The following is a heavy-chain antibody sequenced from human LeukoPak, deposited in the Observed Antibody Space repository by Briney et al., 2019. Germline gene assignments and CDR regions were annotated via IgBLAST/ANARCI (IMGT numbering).Heavy chain of an antibody. CDR2: ISGSGGGT. CDR1: GFTFSSYA. Sequence: GGSLRLSCAASGFTFSSYAMSWARQAPGKGLEWVSAISGSGGGTYYADSVKGRFTISRDNSKNTLYLQMNSLRAEDTAVYYCARGRYYDSSGYYGAFDYWGQGTLVTVSS. J-gene: IGHJ4*02. V-gene: IGHV3-23*01. CDR3: ARGRYYDSSGYYGAFDY. D-gene: IGHD3-22*01.